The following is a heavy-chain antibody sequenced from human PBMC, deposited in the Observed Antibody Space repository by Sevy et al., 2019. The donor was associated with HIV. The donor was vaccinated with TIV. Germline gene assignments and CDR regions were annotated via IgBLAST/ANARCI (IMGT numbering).Heavy chain of an antibody. J-gene: IGHJ5*02. Sequence: SETLSLTCTVSGGSISSGGYYWSWIRQHPGKGLEWIGYIYTSGNTHYNPSLKCRVTISVDTSKNQFSLKLTSVTAAYTAVYYCARDTGDWSTMVRGSQPFDPWGQGTLVTGSS. CDR2: IYTSGNT. D-gene: IGHD3-10*01. CDR1: GGSISSGGYY. V-gene: IGHV4-31*03. CDR3: ARDTGDWSTMVRGSQPFDP.